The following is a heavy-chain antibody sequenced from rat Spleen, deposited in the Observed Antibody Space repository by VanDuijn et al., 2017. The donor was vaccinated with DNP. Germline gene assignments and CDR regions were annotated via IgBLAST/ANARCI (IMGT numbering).Heavy chain of an antibody. D-gene: IGHD1-9*01. CDR2: ISTGGGST. V-gene: IGHV5S13*01. CDR3: VRSTTGIKGYYFDY. J-gene: IGHJ2*01. CDR1: GFTFSNYG. Sequence: EVQLVESGGGLVQPGRSLKLSCAASGFTFSNYGMAWIRQVPGKGLEWVASISTGGGSTYYPDSVKGRFTLSRDNAKNTLYLQMSSLRSEDTATYYCVRSTTGIKGYYFDYWGQGVMVTVSS.